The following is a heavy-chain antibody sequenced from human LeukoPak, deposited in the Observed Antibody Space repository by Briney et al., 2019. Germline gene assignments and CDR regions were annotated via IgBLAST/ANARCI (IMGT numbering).Heavy chain of an antibody. Sequence: SGPPLVNPTQTLTLTCTFSGFSLSTSGVGVGWIRQPPGKAVEWLALLYWNDDKRYSPSLKRRLTITKDTSKNQVVLTMTNMDPVDTATYYCAHRRVYDYVWGSYRYFWFDPWGQGTLVTVSS. J-gene: IGHJ5*02. D-gene: IGHD3-16*02. CDR3: AHRRVYDYVWGSYRYFWFDP. CDR1: GFSLSTSGVG. V-gene: IGHV2-5*01. CDR2: LYWNDDK.